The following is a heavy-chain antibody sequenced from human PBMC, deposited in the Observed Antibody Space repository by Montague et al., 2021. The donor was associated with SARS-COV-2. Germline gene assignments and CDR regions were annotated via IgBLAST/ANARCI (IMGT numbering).Heavy chain of an antibody. D-gene: IGHD3-10*01. J-gene: IGHJ4*02. V-gene: IGHV4-39*02. CDR3: ARGTIRGVTTPFDY. CDR1: SGSIISSGYY. Sequence: SDTLSLTRSVSSGSIISSGYYWGWIRQPPGKELEWIGNIYYSGTTYYNPSLQSRGTISVNTSKNHLSLRLSSVTAADTAVYFCARGTIRGVTTPFDYWGQGSQVAVSS. CDR2: IYYSGTT.